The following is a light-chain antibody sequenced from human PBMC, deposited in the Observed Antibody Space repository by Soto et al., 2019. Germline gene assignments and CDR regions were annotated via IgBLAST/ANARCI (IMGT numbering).Light chain of an antibody. CDR3: QQYGSAPPYT. J-gene: IGKJ2*01. CDR1: QSVSSSY. V-gene: IGKV3-20*01. CDR2: GAS. Sequence: EIVLTQSPGTLSLSPGERATLSCRASQSVSSSYLAWYQQKPGQAPRLLIYGASSRATGIPDRFSGSGSGTALTLPISRLEPEDFAVYYCQQYGSAPPYTFGQGTKLEIK.